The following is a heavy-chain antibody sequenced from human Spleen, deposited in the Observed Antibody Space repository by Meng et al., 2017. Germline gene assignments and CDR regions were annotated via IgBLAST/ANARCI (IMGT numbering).Heavy chain of an antibody. Sequence: QPQLQESGPGLVKPSEALSLTCSVSGGSISTSGYYWGWIRQPPGKGLEWIGSIGHSGITYYTPSLKSRVTVSIDTFKSQFSLKLTSVTAADTAVYYCVRSSAWVRTGFDPWGQGTLVTVSS. V-gene: IGHV4-39*01. CDR3: VRSSAWVRTGFDP. CDR1: GGSISTSGYY. D-gene: IGHD6-19*01. CDR2: IGHSGIT. J-gene: IGHJ5*02.